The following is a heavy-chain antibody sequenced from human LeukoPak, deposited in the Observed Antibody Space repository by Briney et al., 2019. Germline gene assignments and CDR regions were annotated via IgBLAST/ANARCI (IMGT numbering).Heavy chain of an antibody. Sequence: GASVKVSCKASGYTFTGYYMHWVRQAPGQGLEWMGWISAYNGNTNYAQKLQGRVTMTTDTSTSTAYMELRSLRSDDTAVYYCAREFRFSRSSTSCYTNWGQGTLVTVSS. V-gene: IGHV1-18*04. CDR3: AREFRFSRSSTSCYTN. J-gene: IGHJ4*02. CDR1: GYTFTGYY. CDR2: ISAYNGNT. D-gene: IGHD2-2*01.